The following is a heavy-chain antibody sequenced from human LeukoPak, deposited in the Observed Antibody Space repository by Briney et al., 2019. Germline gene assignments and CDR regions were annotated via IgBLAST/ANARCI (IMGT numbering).Heavy chain of an antibody. Sequence: SGGSLRLSCAASGFTFINYGMTWVRQAPGKGLEWVSDISGSGATTYFADSVKGRFTISRDNSKNTMYLQMNTLRVEDTAVYYCARNRHAYSGYDSFYSWGQGTLVTVSS. CDR2: ISGSGATT. CDR3: ARNRHAYSGYDSFYS. CDR1: GFTFINYG. J-gene: IGHJ5*01. D-gene: IGHD5-12*01. V-gene: IGHV3-23*01.